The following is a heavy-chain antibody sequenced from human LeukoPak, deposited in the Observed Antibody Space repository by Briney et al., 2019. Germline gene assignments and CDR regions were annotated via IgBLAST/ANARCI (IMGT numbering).Heavy chain of an antibody. Sequence: SVKVSCKASGGTFSSYAISWVGQAPGQGLEWMGGIIPIFGTANYAQKFQGRVTITADESTSTAYMELSSLRSEDTAVYYCARVDTAMVTFDYWGQGTLVTVSS. CDR3: ARVDTAMVTFDY. J-gene: IGHJ4*02. D-gene: IGHD5-18*01. CDR2: IIPIFGTA. V-gene: IGHV1-69*13. CDR1: GGTFSSYA.